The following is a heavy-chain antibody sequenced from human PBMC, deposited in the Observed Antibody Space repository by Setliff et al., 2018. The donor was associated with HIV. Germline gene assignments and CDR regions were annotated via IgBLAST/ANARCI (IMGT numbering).Heavy chain of an antibody. CDR1: GFTFGTYS. CDR3: ARSASLHIATRPGFDF. Sequence: PGGSLRLSCAASGFTFGTYSMNWVRQAPGKGLEWVSYISSSSTTIYYADSVKGRFTISRDNAKNSLYLQMNSLRAEDTAVYYCARSASLHIATRPGFDFWGQGTLVTVSS. V-gene: IGHV3-48*01. D-gene: IGHD6-6*01. J-gene: IGHJ4*02. CDR2: ISSSSTTI.